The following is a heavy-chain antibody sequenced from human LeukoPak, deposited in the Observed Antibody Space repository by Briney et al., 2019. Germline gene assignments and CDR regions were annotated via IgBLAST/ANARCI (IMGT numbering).Heavy chain of an antibody. J-gene: IGHJ6*03. V-gene: IGHV4-39*01. CDR1: GGSISSTSYY. CDR2: IYYSGDT. CDR3: ARHQWHYYYYMGV. D-gene: IGHD6-19*01. Sequence: SETLSLTCTVSGGSISSTSYYWGWIRQPPGKGLEWIGSIYYSGDTYYNPSLKSRRVTISVDTSKNQFSLRLSSVTAADTAVYYCARHQWHYYYYMGVWGKGSTVTVSS.